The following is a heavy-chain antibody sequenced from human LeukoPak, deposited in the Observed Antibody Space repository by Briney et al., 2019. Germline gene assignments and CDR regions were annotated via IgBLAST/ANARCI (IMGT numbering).Heavy chain of an antibody. CDR1: GGSISSSSYY. V-gene: IGHV4-61*05. Sequence: AETLSLTCTVSGGSISSSSYYWTWIRQPPGKGLEWIAYIYYSGSTNYNPSLKSRVTISVDKSKNQFSLKLRSVTAADTAVYYCAKGEVALNWFDPWGQGTLVTVSS. CDR2: IYYSGST. J-gene: IGHJ5*02. CDR3: AKGEVALNWFDP. D-gene: IGHD2-15*01.